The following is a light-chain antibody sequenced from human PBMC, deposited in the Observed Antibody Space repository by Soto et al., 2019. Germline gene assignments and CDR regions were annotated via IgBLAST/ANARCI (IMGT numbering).Light chain of an antibody. J-gene: IGKJ1*01. V-gene: IGKV3-20*01. Sequence: EILLTQSPGTLSLSPGERATLSCRASQSVSRSYLAWYQQKPGQAPRLLIYGASSRATGTPDRFGGSGSGTDFTLTISRLEPEDITVYYCQQYGSSGTFGQGTKVDIK. CDR3: QQYGSSGT. CDR1: QSVSRSY. CDR2: GAS.